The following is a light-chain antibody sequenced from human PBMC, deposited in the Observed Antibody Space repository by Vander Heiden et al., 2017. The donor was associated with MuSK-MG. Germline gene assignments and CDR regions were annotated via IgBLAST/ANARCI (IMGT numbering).Light chain of an antibody. Sequence: EIVMTQSPATLSVSPGERATLSCRASQSVSSNLAWYQQKPGQAPRLLIYGASTRATGIPARFSGSGSGTEFTLTISSLQSEDFAVYYCQQYNNLHPYNVGQGTKLEIK. J-gene: IGKJ2*01. CDR3: QQYNNLHPYN. CDR1: QSVSSN. V-gene: IGKV3-15*01. CDR2: GAS.